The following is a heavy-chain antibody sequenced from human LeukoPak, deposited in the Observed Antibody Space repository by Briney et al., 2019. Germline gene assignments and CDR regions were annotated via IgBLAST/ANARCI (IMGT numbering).Heavy chain of an antibody. J-gene: IGHJ5*02. D-gene: IGHD5-18*01. CDR3: ARWKGGFSSGYNH. CDR2: IIPVFGTP. Sequence: SVKDSCKASGGTLSTYAVSWVRQAPGQGLEWMGTIIPVFGTPTYAQKFQGRVTISTDESTSTAYMELSSLRSEDTAVYYCARWKGGFSSGYNHWGQGTLVTVSS. V-gene: IGHV1-69*05. CDR1: GGTLSTYA.